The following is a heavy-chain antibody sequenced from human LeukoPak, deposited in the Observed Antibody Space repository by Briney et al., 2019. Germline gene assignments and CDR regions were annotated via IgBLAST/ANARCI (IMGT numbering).Heavy chain of an antibody. CDR2: INHSGST. V-gene: IGHV4-34*01. CDR1: GGSFSGYY. D-gene: IGHD6-6*01. CDR3: ARVSSSSSWEGHYYYMDV. Sequence: SETLSLTCAVYGGSFSGYYWSWIRQPPGKGLEWIGEINHSGSTNYNPSLKSRVTISVDTSKNQFSLKLSSVTAADTAVFYCARVSSSSSWEGHYYYMDVWGKGTTVTVSS. J-gene: IGHJ6*03.